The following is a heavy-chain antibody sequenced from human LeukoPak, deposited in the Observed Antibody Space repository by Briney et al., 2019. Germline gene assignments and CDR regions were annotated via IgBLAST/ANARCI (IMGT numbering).Heavy chain of an antibody. CDR2: IYYSGST. Sequence: PSETLSLTCTVSGGSISGYYWSWIRQPPGKGLEWIGYIYYSGSTNYNPSLKSRVTISVDTSKNQFSLKLSSVTAADTAVYYCARVIAVADERYFDYWGQGTLVTVSS. V-gene: IGHV4-59*01. CDR3: ARVIAVADERYFDY. J-gene: IGHJ4*02. D-gene: IGHD6-19*01. CDR1: GGSISGYY.